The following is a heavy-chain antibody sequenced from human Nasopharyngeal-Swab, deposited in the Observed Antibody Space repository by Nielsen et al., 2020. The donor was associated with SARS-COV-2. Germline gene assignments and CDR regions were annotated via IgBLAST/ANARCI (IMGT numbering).Heavy chain of an antibody. CDR1: GFTFRSYA. V-gene: IGHV3-23*01. CDR3: SKDRASGDDSEEYYHYYGMDV. J-gene: IGHJ6*02. D-gene: IGHD5-12*01. CDR2: ISGSDHTT. Sequence: GGSLRLSCAASGFTFRSYALSWVRQAPGQGLEWVSVISGSDHTTYYTDSVRGRFTISRDNSKNTLNLQMNNLRAEETAIYYFSKDRASGDDSEEYYHYYGMDVWGQGAPVTVSS.